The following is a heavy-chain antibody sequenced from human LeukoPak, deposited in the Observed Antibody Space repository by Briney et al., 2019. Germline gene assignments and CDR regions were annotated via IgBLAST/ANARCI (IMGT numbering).Heavy chain of an antibody. CDR1: GLAFSNYA. D-gene: IGHD3-22*01. V-gene: IGHV3-23*01. CDR2: ISGSGDST. Sequence: GRSLRLSCAASGLAFSNYAMSWVRQAPGKGLEWVSDISGSGDSTYYADSVKGRFTIFRDNSKNTLYLQMNSLRAEDTAVYFCAKDRQNYYDSSGYYKGLCYFDYWGQGTLATVSS. J-gene: IGHJ4*02. CDR3: AKDRQNYYDSSGYYKGLCYFDY.